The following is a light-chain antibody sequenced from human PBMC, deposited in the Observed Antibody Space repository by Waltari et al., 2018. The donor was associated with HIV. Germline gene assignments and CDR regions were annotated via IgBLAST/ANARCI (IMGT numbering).Light chain of an antibody. V-gene: IGLV1-44*01. J-gene: IGLJ3*02. CDR3: AAWDDSLNGWV. CDR2: SNN. CDR1: RSNIGSNT. Sequence: VLTQPPSASGTPGQRVTISCSGSRSNIGSNTVSWYQQLPGTAPKLFIYSNNQRPSGVPDQFSGSKSGTSASLTISGLQSEDEADYYCAAWDDSLNGWVFGGGTK.